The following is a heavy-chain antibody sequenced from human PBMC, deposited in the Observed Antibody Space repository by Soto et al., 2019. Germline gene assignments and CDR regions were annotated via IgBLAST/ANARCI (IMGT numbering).Heavy chain of an antibody. D-gene: IGHD5-12*01. V-gene: IGHV3-23*01. CDR1: GFTFSSYA. Sequence: HPGGSLRLSCAASGFTFSSYAMSWVRQAPGKGLEWVSAISGSGGSTYYADSVKGRFTISRDNSKNTLYLQMNSLRAEDTAVYYCASPLDDPTWLFDYWGQGTLVTVSS. J-gene: IGHJ4*02. CDR3: ASPLDDPTWLFDY. CDR2: ISGSGGST.